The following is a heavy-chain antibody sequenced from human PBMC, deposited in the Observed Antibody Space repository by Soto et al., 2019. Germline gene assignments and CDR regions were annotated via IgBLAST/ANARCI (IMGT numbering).Heavy chain of an antibody. V-gene: IGHV1-18*01. CDR2: ISTYTGNT. D-gene: IGHD3-16*01. CDR1: GYIFVNYG. J-gene: IGHJ6*02. Sequence: QVQLVQSGDEVKKPGASVKVSCKASGYIFVNYGIAWVRQAPGQGLEWMGWISTYTGNTHSATKVQGRLTMTTDTSTSTAYIDLGSLTSVDTAVYYCVMVDNYVTPTPQDVWGQGTTVTVSS. CDR3: VMVDNYVTPTPQDV.